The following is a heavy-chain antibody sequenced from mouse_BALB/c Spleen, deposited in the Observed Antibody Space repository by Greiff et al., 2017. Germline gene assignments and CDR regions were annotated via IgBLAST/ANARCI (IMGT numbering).Heavy chain of an antibody. D-gene: IGHD2-3*01. J-gene: IGHJ3*01. CDR3: ARLGDGYYAWFAY. V-gene: IGHV3-8*02. CDR1: GDSITSGY. Sequence: EVHLVESGPSLVKPSQTLSLTCSVTGDSITSGYWNWIRKFPGNKLEYMGYISYSGSTYYNPSLKSRISITRDTSKNQYYLQLNSVTTEDTATYYCARLGDGYYAWFAYWGQGTLVTVSA. CDR2: ISYSGST.